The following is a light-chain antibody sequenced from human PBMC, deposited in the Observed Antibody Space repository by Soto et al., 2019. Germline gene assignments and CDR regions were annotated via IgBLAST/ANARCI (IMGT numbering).Light chain of an antibody. V-gene: IGKV3-11*01. CDR1: QSISSY. CDR3: QQCSNWPLT. J-gene: IGKJ4*01. Sequence: EIVLTQSPATLSLSPGERATLSCRASQSISSYLAWYQQKPGQAPRLLIHDASNRATGIPARFSGSGSGTDFTLTISSLEPEDFALYYCQQCSNWPLTFGGGTMVEIK. CDR2: DAS.